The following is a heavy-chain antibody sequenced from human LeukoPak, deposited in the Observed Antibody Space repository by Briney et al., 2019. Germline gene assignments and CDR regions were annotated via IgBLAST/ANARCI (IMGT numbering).Heavy chain of an antibody. D-gene: IGHD1-1*01. CDR1: GFTVSSSY. J-gene: IGHJ3*02. CDR3: ARLSWNDRADAFDI. Sequence: GGSLRLSCAASGFTVSSSYMGWVRQAPGKGLEWASVIYTGGSTYYADSVKGRFTISRDNSKNTVYFQMNSLRVDDTAVYYCARLSWNDRADAFDIWGQGTMVTVSS. V-gene: IGHV3-53*01. CDR2: IYTGGST.